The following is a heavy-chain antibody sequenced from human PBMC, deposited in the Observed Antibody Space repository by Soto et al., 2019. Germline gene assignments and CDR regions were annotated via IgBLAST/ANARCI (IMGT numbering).Heavy chain of an antibody. CDR2: IYYSGST. V-gene: IGHV4-31*03. J-gene: IGHJ4*02. D-gene: IGHD7-27*01. Sequence: SETLSLTCTVSGGSIRRSDYYWSWVRQLPGRGLEWIAYIYYSGSTFYNPSLMSRLAISVDTSRNQFSLSLTSVTAADTAVYYCARLESVTRSLGYFDYWGRGIRVAVSS. CDR3: ARLESVTRSLGYFDY. CDR1: GGSIRRSDYY.